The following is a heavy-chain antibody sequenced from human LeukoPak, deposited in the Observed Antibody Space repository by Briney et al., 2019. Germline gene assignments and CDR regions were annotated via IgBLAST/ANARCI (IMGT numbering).Heavy chain of an antibody. D-gene: IGHD4-17*01. CDR2: IRGGGTSE. Sequence: GGSLRLSCTASGFTFSAYAMMWVRQAPGKGPELVSAIRGGGTSEFYADSVKGRFRISRDNSKDTLFLQMNSLRAEDTAVYYCARDPNGDYIGAFDMWGPGTMVTVSS. J-gene: IGHJ3*02. CDR3: ARDPNGDYIGAFDM. V-gene: IGHV3-23*01. CDR1: GFTFSAYA.